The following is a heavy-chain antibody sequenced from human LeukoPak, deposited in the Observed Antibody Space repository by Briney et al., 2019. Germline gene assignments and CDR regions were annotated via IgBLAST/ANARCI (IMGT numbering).Heavy chain of an antibody. CDR1: RFTVSTYY. CDR2: IYSGDST. V-gene: IGHV3-53*01. J-gene: IGHJ4*02. CDR3: ARGLGYCTSTTCLLPFDY. D-gene: IGHD2-2*01. Sequence: GGSLRLSCAASRFTVSTYYMTWVRQAPGKGLECVSVIYSGDSTYYADSATGRFTVSRDNSKNTLYLQMNSLRAEDTGMYYCARGLGYCTSTTCLLPFDYWGEGPLVSVSS.